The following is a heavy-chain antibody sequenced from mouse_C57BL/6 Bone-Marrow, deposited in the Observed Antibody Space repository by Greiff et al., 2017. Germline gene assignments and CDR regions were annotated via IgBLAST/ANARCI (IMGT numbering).Heavy chain of an antibody. Sequence: EVKLMASGGGLVKPGGSLKLSCAASGFTFSDYGMHWVRQAPEKGLEWVAYISSGSSTIYYADTVKGRFTISRDNAKNTLFLQMTSLRSEDTAMYYCARYLGDYWGQGTTLTVSS. J-gene: IGHJ2*01. CDR2: ISSGSSTI. CDR3: ARYLGDY. D-gene: IGHD3-3*01. CDR1: GFTFSDYG. V-gene: IGHV5-17*01.